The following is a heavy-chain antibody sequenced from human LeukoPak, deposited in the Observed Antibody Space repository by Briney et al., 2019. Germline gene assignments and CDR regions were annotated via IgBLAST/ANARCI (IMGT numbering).Heavy chain of an antibody. V-gene: IGHV4-39*07. CDR2: IYHTGST. J-gene: IGHJ5*01. D-gene: IGHD3-3*02. CDR1: GASISSDSNY. CDR3: ARDISISWFYS. Sequence: SETLSLTCTVSGASISSDSNYWAWVRQPPGKGLQWIGSIYHTGSTFYNPSLMSRVSISIDSSKNQFSLKLSSVTVADTALYYCARDISISWFYSWGQGTLVSVSS.